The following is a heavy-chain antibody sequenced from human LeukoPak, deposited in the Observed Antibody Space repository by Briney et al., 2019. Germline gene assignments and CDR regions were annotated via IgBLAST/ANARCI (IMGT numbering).Heavy chain of an antibody. Sequence: GGPLRLSCAASGFTFSSYEMNWVRQAPGKALEWVSFISSSGTGTYYVDSVKGRFTISRDNAKNSLYLQMNSLRAEDTAVYYCARWYCTSSSCHYYYYGMDVWGQGTTVTVSS. J-gene: IGHJ6*02. D-gene: IGHD2-2*01. V-gene: IGHV3-48*03. CDR2: ISSSGTGT. CDR3: ARWYCTSSSCHYYYYGMDV. CDR1: GFTFSSYE.